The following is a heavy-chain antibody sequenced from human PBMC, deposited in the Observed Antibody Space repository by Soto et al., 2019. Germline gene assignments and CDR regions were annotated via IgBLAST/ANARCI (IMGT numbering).Heavy chain of an antibody. CDR2: ISGSGGST. V-gene: IGHV3-23*01. Sequence: GGSLRLSCAASGFTFSSYAMSWVRQAPGKGLEWVSAISGSGGSTYYADSVKGRFTISRDNSKNTLYLQMNSLRAEDTAVYYCAKDIRLVVPAAIGRKSPTAFDIWGQGTMVTVSS. J-gene: IGHJ3*02. CDR3: AKDIRLVVPAAIGRKSPTAFDI. CDR1: GFTFSSYA. D-gene: IGHD2-2*01.